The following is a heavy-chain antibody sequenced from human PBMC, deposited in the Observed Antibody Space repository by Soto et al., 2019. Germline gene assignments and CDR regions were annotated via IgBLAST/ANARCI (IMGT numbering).Heavy chain of an antibody. V-gene: IGHV3-33*01. CDR1: GFTFSSYG. J-gene: IGHJ4*02. Sequence: QVQLVESGGGVVQPGRSLRLSCAASGFTFSSYGMHWVRQAPGKGLEWVAVIWYDGSNKYYADSVKGRFTISRDNSKNTLYLQMNSLRAEDTAVYYCAREGARAWDSSGYCDYWGQGTLVTVSS. CDR3: AREGARAWDSSGYCDY. CDR2: IWYDGSNK. D-gene: IGHD3-22*01.